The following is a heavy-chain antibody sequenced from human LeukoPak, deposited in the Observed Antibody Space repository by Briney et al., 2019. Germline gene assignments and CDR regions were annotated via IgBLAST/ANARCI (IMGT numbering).Heavy chain of an antibody. CDR1: GFTFSSYA. CDR2: ISSNGGST. V-gene: IGHV3-64*01. Sequence: GGSLRLSCAASGFTFSSYAMHWVRQAPGKGLEYVSAISSNGGSTYYANSVKGRFTISRDNSKNTLYLQMGGLRAEDMAVYYCARSVTTVTTGLDYWGQGTLVTVSS. CDR3: ARSVTTVTTGLDY. D-gene: IGHD4-17*01. J-gene: IGHJ4*02.